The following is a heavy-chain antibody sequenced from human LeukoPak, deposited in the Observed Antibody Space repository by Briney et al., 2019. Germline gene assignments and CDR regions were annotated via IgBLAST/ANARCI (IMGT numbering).Heavy chain of an antibody. D-gene: IGHD6-6*01. J-gene: IGHJ4*02. Sequence: SETLSLTCSVSGVSINVYYWNWIRQSPGKGLEWIGSISYSGSTNYKPSLKSRVTISMDTSKNRFSLKVSSVLPADTAMYYCARGGSLSYTSSTLYYWDQGTLVTVSS. V-gene: IGHV4-59*01. CDR3: ARGGSLSYTSSTLYY. CDR1: GVSINVYY. CDR2: ISYSGST.